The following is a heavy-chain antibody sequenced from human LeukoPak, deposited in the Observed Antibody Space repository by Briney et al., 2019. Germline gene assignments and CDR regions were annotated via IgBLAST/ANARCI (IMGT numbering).Heavy chain of an antibody. CDR3: ATVGVGWVAFEY. J-gene: IGHJ4*02. CDR1: GLMFNNFS. D-gene: IGHD3-16*01. V-gene: IGHV3-23*01. Sequence: GGCLRLSCAASGLMFNNFSMTWDRPTPREGVEGVSGISESGGATYYAGSAKGRFTISRDNSKNTLYLQMNSLRSDDTAVYYCATVGVGWVAFEYWGQGALVTVSS. CDR2: ISESGGAT.